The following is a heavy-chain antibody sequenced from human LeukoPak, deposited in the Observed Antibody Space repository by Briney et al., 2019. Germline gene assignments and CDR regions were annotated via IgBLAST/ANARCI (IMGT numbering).Heavy chain of an antibody. CDR3: ARETIYEGIAVAGSYFDY. CDR2: ISAYNGNT. CDR1: GYTFTSYG. V-gene: IGHV1-18*04. D-gene: IGHD6-19*01. J-gene: IGHJ4*02. Sequence: ASVKVSCKASGYTFTSYGISWVRQAPGQGLEWMGWISAYNGNTNYAQKLQGRVTMTTDTSTSTAYMELRSLRSDDTAVYYCARETIYEGIAVAGSYFDYWGQGTLVTVSS.